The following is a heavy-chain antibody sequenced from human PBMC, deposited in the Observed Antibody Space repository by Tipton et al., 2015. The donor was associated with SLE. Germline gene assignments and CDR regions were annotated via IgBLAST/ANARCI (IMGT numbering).Heavy chain of an antibody. V-gene: IGHV4-30-2*01. CDR1: GGSISSGGYS. D-gene: IGHD1-26*01. J-gene: IGHJ4*02. Sequence: TLSLTCTVSGGSISSGGYSWSWIRQPPGKGLEWIGYIYHSGSTYYNPSLKSRVTISVDRSKNQFSLKLSSVTAADTAVYYCARGGGSYRPFDYWGQGTLVTVSS. CDR2: IYHSGST. CDR3: ARGGGSYRPFDY.